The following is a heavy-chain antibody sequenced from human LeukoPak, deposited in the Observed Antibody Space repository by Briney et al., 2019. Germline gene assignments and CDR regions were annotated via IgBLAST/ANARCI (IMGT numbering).Heavy chain of an antibody. J-gene: IGHJ4*02. CDR2: IWYDGSNK. D-gene: IGHD1-26*01. CDR3: ARGSWHEDY. Sequence: GRSLRPSCAASGFTFSSYGMHWVRQAPGKGLEWVAVIWYDGSNKYYADSVKGRFTISRDNSKNTLCLQMNSLRAEDTAVYYCARGSWHEDYWGQGTLVTVSS. CDR1: GFTFSSYG. V-gene: IGHV3-33*01.